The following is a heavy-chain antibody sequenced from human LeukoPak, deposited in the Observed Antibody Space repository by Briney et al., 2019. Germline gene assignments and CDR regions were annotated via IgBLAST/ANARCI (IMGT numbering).Heavy chain of an antibody. CDR2: MNPNSGNT. CDR1: GYTFTSYD. CDR3: ARGSGQQLGYYYYYMDV. J-gene: IGHJ6*03. V-gene: IGHV1-8*01. Sequence: ASVKVSCKASGYTFTSYDINWVRQATGQGLGWMGWMNPNSGNTGYAQKFQGRVTMTRNTSISTAYMELSSLRSEDTAVYYCARGSGQQLGYYYYYMDVWGKGTTVTISS. D-gene: IGHD6-13*01.